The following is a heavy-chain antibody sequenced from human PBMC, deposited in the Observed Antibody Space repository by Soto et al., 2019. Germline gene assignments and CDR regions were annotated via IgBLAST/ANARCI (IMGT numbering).Heavy chain of an antibody. CDR3: AREFEMDV. D-gene: IGHD3-16*01. CDR1: GFSVSSNY. Sequence: EVQLVESGGGLTQPGGSLRLSFAASGFSVSSNYMSWVRQAPGKGLEWVSVIYSGGAPYYADSVKGRFTISRDNSENTVYLQMNSLRAEDTAMYYCAREFEMDVWGQGTTVTVSS. J-gene: IGHJ6*02. CDR2: IYSGGAP. V-gene: IGHV3-53*01.